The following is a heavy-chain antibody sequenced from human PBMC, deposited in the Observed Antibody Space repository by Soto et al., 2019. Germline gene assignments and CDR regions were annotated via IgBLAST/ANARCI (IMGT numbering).Heavy chain of an antibody. D-gene: IGHD5-18*01. Sequence: QVQLVESGGGVVQPGRSLRLSCAASGVTFSSYGMHWVRQAPGKGLEWVAVISYDGSNKYYVDSVKGRFTISRDNSKNTLYLQMNSLRAEDTAVYYCAKGSTAMTYFDYWGQGTLVTVSS. CDR2: ISYDGSNK. CDR3: AKGSTAMTYFDY. CDR1: GVTFSSYG. V-gene: IGHV3-30*18. J-gene: IGHJ4*02.